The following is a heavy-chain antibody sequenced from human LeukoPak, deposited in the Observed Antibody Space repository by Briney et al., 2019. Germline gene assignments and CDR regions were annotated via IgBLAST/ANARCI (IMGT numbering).Heavy chain of an antibody. CDR2: ISRNSGSI. Sequence: GRSLRLSCAASGFTFDDYAMPWVRQAPGKGLEWVSGISRNSGSIGYADSVKGRFTISRDNAKNSLYLQMNSLRAEDTALYYCAKDIRQYCSSTSCFDYAFDIWGQGTMVTVSS. V-gene: IGHV3-9*01. CDR3: AKDIRQYCSSTSCFDYAFDI. CDR1: GFTFDDYA. D-gene: IGHD2-2*01. J-gene: IGHJ3*02.